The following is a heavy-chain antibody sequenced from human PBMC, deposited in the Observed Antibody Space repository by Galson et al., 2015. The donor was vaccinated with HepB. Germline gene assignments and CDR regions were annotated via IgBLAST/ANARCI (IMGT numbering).Heavy chain of an antibody. CDR1: GYTFTGYA. D-gene: IGHD6-19*01. CDR3: ASGGAVALDY. Sequence: VSCKASGYTFTGYAMNWVRQAPGQGLEWMGWINTNTGNPTYAQGFTGRFVFSLDTSVSTAYLQISSLKAEDTAVYYCASGGAVALDYWGRGTLVTVSS. CDR2: INTNTGNP. V-gene: IGHV7-4-1*02. J-gene: IGHJ4*02.